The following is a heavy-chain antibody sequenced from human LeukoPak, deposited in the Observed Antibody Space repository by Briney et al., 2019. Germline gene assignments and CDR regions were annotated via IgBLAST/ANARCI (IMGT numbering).Heavy chain of an antibody. J-gene: IGHJ6*02. CDR1: GFTFSSYS. D-gene: IGHD6-13*01. CDR2: ISSSSSYI. CDR3: AREGFCSSSCPDYYYYGMDV. V-gene: IGHV3-21*01. Sequence: GGSLRLSCAASGFTFSSYSMNWVRQAPGKGPEWVSSISSSSSYIYYADSVKGRFTISRDNAKNSLYLQMNSLRAEDTAVYYCAREGFCSSSCPDYYYYGMDVWGQGTTVTVSS.